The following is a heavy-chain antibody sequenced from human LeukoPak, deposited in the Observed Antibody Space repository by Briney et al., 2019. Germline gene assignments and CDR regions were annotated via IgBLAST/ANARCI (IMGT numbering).Heavy chain of an antibody. CDR2: IYTSGST. CDR1: GGSISSYY. D-gene: IGHD3-3*01. J-gene: IGHJ6*03. CDR3: ARSPLVPVRDFWSAMVYYYYYMDV. Sequence: SETLSLTCTVSGGSISSYYWSWIRQPAGKGLEWIGRIYTSGSTNYNPSLKSRVTMSVDTSKNQFSLKLSSVTAADTAVYYCARSPLVPVRDFWSAMVYYYYYMDVWGKGTTVTVSS. V-gene: IGHV4-4*07.